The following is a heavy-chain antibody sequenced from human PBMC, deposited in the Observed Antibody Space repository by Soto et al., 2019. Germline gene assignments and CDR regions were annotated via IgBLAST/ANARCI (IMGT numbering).Heavy chain of an antibody. Sequence: SETLSLTCTVSGGSISSGGYYWSWIRQHPGKGLEWIGYIYYSGSTYYNPSLKSRVTISVDTSKNQFSLKLSPVTAADTAVYYCARATGRVVITFGFDYWGQGTLVTVSS. CDR1: GGSISSGGYY. D-gene: IGHD3-22*01. J-gene: IGHJ4*02. CDR3: ARATGRVVITFGFDY. V-gene: IGHV4-31*03. CDR2: IYYSGST.